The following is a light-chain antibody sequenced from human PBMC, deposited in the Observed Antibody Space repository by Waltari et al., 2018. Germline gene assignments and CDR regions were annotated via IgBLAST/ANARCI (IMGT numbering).Light chain of an antibody. CDR3: AAWDDSLSGLNWV. Sequence: QSVLTQPPSASGPPGQRVTISCSGSSSNIGSNYVSWYQQLPGTAPKLLIYRNNQRPSGVPDRFSGSKSGTSASLAISGLRSEDEADYYCAAWDDSLSGLNWVFGGGTKLTVL. V-gene: IGLV1-47*01. CDR2: RNN. CDR1: SSNIGSNY. J-gene: IGLJ3*02.